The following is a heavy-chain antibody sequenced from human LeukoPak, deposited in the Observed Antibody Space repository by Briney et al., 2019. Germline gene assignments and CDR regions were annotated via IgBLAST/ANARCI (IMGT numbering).Heavy chain of an antibody. CDR1: GYSFTSYW. V-gene: IGHV5-51*01. D-gene: IGHD3-10*01. J-gene: IGHJ3*02. Sequence: GESLKISCKGSGYSFTSYWIGWVCQMPGKGLEWMGIIYPGDPDTRYSPSFQGQVTISADKSISTAYLQWSSLKASDTAMYYCARPPAYYGSGSWVDAFDIWGQGTMVTVSS. CDR3: ARPPAYYGSGSWVDAFDI. CDR2: IYPGDPDT.